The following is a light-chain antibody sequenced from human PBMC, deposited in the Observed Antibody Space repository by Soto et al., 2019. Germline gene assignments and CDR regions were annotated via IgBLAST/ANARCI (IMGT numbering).Light chain of an antibody. CDR2: GAS. Sequence: EIVMTQSPATLSVSPGERATLSCRASQSVLSNLAWYQQKPGQAPRLLISGASTRATGVPARFSGSGSGTEFTLTISSLQSEDIGDYYCQQYNNWPPLTFGGGTKVEIK. J-gene: IGKJ4*01. CDR3: QQYNNWPPLT. V-gene: IGKV3-15*01. CDR1: QSVLSN.